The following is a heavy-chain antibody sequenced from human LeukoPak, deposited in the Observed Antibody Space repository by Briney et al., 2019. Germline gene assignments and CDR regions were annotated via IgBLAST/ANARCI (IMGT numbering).Heavy chain of an antibody. D-gene: IGHD6-13*01. V-gene: IGHV3-7*04. CDR3: ARVYSSSPKCHFDY. J-gene: IGHJ4*02. CDR1: GFTFSSYW. CDR2: IKQDGSEK. Sequence: PGGSLRLSCAASGFTFSSYWMSWVRQAPGKGLEWVANIKQDGSEKYYVDSVKGRFTISRDNAKNSLYLQMNSLRAEDTAVYYCARVYSSSPKCHFDYWGQGTLVTVSS.